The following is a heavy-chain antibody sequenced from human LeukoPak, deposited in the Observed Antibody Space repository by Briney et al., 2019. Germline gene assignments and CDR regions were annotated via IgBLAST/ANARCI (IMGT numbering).Heavy chain of an antibody. J-gene: IGHJ3*02. D-gene: IGHD6-13*01. CDR2: ISGSGGST. Sequence: GGSLRLSCAASGFTFSSYAMSWVRQAPGKGLEWVSAISGSGGSTYYADSVKGRFTISRDNAKNSLYLQMNSLRAEDTALYYCAKDKGSSSWYQKFGDAFDIWGQGTVVTVSS. V-gene: IGHV3-23*01. CDR1: GFTFSSYA. CDR3: AKDKGSSSWYQKFGDAFDI.